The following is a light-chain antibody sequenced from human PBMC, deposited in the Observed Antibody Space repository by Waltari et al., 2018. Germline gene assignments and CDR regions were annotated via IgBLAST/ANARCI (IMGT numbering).Light chain of an antibody. CDR1: QGISNS. CDR2: SAS. Sequence: DIQMTQSPSSLSASVGDSVTITCRASQGISNSLAWFQQKPGKVPNLLIYSASTLESGVPSRFSSSGSGTDVTLTISSLQPEDVATYYCQKYNGDPPWTFGQGTKVEIK. CDR3: QKYNGDPPWT. V-gene: IGKV1-27*01. J-gene: IGKJ1*01.